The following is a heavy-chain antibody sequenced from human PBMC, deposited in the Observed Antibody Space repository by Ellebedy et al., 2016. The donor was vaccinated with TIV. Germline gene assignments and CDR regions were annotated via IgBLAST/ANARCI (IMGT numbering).Heavy chain of an antibody. CDR3: ARDPVGVGPAFDV. V-gene: IGHV3-23*01. J-gene: IGHJ3*01. Sequence: PGGSLRLSCAASGLTFSSHAMSWVRQAPGKGLEWVSSMTESGGNTYYEDSVKGRFTISRDNSKDTLFLQMNSLRAEDTAIYFCARDPVGVGPAFDVWGQGTMVTVSS. CDR1: GLTFSSHA. CDR2: MTESGGNT. D-gene: IGHD4-23*01.